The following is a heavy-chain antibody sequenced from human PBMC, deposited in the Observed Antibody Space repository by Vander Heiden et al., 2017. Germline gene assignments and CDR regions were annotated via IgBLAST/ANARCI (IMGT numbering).Heavy chain of an antibody. V-gene: IGHV3-30*18. CDR3: AKDYGGNSCDY. CDR1: SYG. J-gene: IGHJ4*02. D-gene: IGHD2-21*02. CDR2: ISYDGSNK. Sequence: SYGMHWVRQAPGKGLEWVAVISYDGSNKYYADSVKGRFTISRDNSKNTLYLQMNSLRAEDTAVYYCAKDYGGNSCDYWGQGTLVTVSS.